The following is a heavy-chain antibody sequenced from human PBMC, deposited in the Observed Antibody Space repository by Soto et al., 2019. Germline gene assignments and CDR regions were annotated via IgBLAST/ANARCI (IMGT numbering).Heavy chain of an antibody. V-gene: IGHV3-23*01. CDR2: TSGSDGST. D-gene: IGHD5-18*01. J-gene: IGHJ4*02. CDR1: GFTFSIYG. Sequence: GGSLRLSCAASGFTFSIYGMSWVRQAPGKGLEWVSATSGSDGSTYYADSVKGRFTISRNNSKNTVSLQMNNLRAEDTAVYYCAKDRYGGGGGFDYWGQGTLVTVSS. CDR3: AKDRYGGGGGFDY.